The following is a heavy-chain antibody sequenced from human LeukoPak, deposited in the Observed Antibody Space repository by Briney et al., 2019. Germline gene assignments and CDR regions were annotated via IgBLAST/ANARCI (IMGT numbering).Heavy chain of an antibody. Sequence: PGGSLRLSCAASGFTVSSNYMSWVRQAPGKGLEWVSVIYSGGSTYYADSVKGRFTISRDNAKNSLYLQMNSLRAEDTAVYYCARDRWSSGWYREYGMDVWGQGTTVTVSS. D-gene: IGHD6-19*01. CDR3: ARDRWSSGWYREYGMDV. CDR2: IYSGGST. V-gene: IGHV3-53*01. CDR1: GFTVSSNY. J-gene: IGHJ6*02.